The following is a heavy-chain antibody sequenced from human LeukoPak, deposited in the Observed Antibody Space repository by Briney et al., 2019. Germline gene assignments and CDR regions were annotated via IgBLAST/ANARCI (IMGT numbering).Heavy chain of an antibody. CDR3: ARGPLDSGYTYFDY. Sequence: SETLSLTCTVSGASVSNYYWSWIRQPPGKGLEWVGYFSYSGSTNYNPSLKSRVTISVDTSKNQFSLKLSSVTAADTAVYYCARGPLDSGYTYFDYWGQGTLVSVAS. CDR1: GASVSNYY. V-gene: IGHV4-59*02. J-gene: IGHJ4*02. D-gene: IGHD5-12*01. CDR2: FSYSGST.